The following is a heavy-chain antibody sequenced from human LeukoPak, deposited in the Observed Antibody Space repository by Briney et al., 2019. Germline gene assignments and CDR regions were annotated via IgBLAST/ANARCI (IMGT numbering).Heavy chain of an antibody. CDR1: GFTFSSYS. D-gene: IGHD3-10*01. CDR3: ARDSSDYYGSGYFDY. V-gene: IGHV3-48*04. J-gene: IGHJ4*02. CDR2: ISGSSNSI. Sequence: PGGSLRLSCAASGFTFSSYSMNWVRQAPGKGLEWVSYISGSSNSIYYADSVKGRFTISRDNAKNSLYLQMNSLRAEDTAVYYCARDSSDYYGSGYFDYWGQGTLVTVSS.